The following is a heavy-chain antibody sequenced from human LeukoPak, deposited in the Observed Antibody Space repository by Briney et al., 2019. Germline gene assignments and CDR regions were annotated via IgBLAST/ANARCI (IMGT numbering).Heavy chain of an antibody. D-gene: IGHD3-10*01. CDR3: ARDSPPSGTDYFDY. CDR1: GGSISSYY. Sequence: PSQTLSLTCTVSGGSISSYYWSWIRQPAGKGLEWIGRIYTSGSTNYNPSLKSRVTMSVDASKNQFSLKLSSVTAADTAVYYCARDSPPSGTDYFDYWGQGTLVTVSS. J-gene: IGHJ4*02. CDR2: IYTSGST. V-gene: IGHV4-4*07.